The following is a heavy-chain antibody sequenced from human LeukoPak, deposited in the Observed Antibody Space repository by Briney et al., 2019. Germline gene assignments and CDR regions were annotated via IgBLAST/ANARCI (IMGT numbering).Heavy chain of an antibody. D-gene: IGHD5-18*01. CDR3: ARANTAMVTYYYYSGMDV. Sequence: GASVKVSSKASGGTFTSYAISWVRQAPGQGLEWMGGIIPIFGTANYAQKFQGRVTITADESTSTAYMELSGLRSEDTAVYYCARANTAMVTYYYYSGMDVCGKGTTVTVSS. CDR1: GGTFTSYA. J-gene: IGHJ6*04. CDR2: IIPIFGTA. V-gene: IGHV1-69*13.